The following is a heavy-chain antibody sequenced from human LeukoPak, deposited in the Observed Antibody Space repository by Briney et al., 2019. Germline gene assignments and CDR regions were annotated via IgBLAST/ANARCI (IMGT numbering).Heavy chain of an antibody. V-gene: IGHV1-69*06. CDR2: IIPIFGTA. Sequence: ASVKVSCKASGGTFSSYAISWVRQAPGQGLEWMGGIIPIFGTANYAQKFQGRVTITADKSTSTAYMELSSLRSEDTAVYYCARGFEGSGNWFDPWGQGALVTVSS. J-gene: IGHJ5*02. CDR1: GGTFSSYA. D-gene: IGHD6-25*01. CDR3: ARGFEGSGNWFDP.